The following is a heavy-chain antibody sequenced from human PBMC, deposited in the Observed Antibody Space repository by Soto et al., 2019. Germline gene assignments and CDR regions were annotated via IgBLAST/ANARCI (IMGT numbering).Heavy chain of an antibody. V-gene: IGHV3-66*01. J-gene: IGHJ4*02. CDR2: IYSGGST. Sequence: GGSLRLSCAASGFTVSSNYMSWVRQAPGKGLEWVSVIYSGGSTYYADSVKGRFTISRDNSKNTLYLQMNSLRAEDTAVYYCARDAMVTVGLDYWGQGTLVTVSS. CDR1: GFTVSSNY. D-gene: IGHD5-18*01. CDR3: ARDAMVTVGLDY.